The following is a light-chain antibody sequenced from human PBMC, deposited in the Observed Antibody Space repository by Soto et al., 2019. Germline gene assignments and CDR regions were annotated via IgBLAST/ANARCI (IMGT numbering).Light chain of an antibody. CDR1: QTISSW. CDR3: QHSKSYSEA. V-gene: IGKV1-5*03. Sequence: DIQVTQSPSTLSGSVGDRVTITCRASQTISSWLAWYQQKPGKAPKLLIYQASTLKSGVPSRFSGSGSGTEFTLTISSLQPDDFATYYCQHSKSYSEAFGQGTK. CDR2: QAS. J-gene: IGKJ1*01.